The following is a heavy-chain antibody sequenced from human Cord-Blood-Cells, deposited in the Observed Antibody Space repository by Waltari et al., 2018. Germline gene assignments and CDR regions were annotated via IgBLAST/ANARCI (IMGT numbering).Heavy chain of an antibody. D-gene: IGHD6-13*01. CDR2: ISGSGGST. CDR3: AKGLGSWYYFDY. CDR1: GFTFSSYA. J-gene: IGHJ4*02. V-gene: IGHV3-23*01. Sequence: EVQLLESGGGLVQPGGSLRLSCAASGFTFSSYAMSWVRQAPGKGLEWVSAISGSGGSTYYADSVKGRFTISRDNSKNTLYLQMNSLRAEDMAVYYCAKGLGSWYYFDYWGQGTLVTVSS.